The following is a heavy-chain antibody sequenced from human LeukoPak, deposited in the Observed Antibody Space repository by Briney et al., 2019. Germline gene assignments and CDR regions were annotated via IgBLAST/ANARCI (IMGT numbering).Heavy chain of an antibody. CDR2: IYYSGST. J-gene: IGHJ3*02. CDR1: GGSISSYY. CDR3: ARDLLYYYDSSGYSDAFDI. V-gene: IGHV4-59*01. D-gene: IGHD3-22*01. Sequence: PSETLSLTCTVSGGSISSYYWSWIRQPPGKGLEWIGYIYYSGSTNYNPSLKSRVTISVDTSKNQFSLKLSSVTAADAAVYYCARDLLYYYDSSGYSDAFDIWGQGTMVTVSS.